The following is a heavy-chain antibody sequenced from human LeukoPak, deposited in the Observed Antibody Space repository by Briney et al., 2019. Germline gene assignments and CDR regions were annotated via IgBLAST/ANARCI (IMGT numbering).Heavy chain of an antibody. V-gene: IGHV3-7*01. D-gene: IGHD5-24*01. CDR1: GFTFSSYW. CDR3: ARDHRDAFDY. J-gene: IGHJ4*02. CDR2: IKQEGSEK. Sequence: GGSLRLSCAASGFTFSSYWMSWVRQAPGKGLEWVANIKQEGSEKYYVDSVKGRFTISRDNSNNTLYLQMNSLRAEDTAVYYCARDHRDAFDYWGQGTLVTVSS.